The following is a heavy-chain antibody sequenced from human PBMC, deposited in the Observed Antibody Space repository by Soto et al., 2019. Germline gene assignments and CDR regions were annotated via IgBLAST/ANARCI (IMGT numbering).Heavy chain of an antibody. CDR1: GFTFDDYA. D-gene: IGHD3-22*01. V-gene: IGHV3-9*01. J-gene: IGHJ4*02. CDR2: ISWNSGSI. CDR3: ATQPGNYYDSSGYYED. Sequence: EVQLVESGGGLVQPGRSLRLSCAASGFTFDDYAMHWVRQAPGKGLEWVSGISWNSGSIGYADSVKGRFTISRDNAKNSLYLQMNSLRAEDTALYYCATQPGNYYDSSGYYEDWGQGTLVTVSS.